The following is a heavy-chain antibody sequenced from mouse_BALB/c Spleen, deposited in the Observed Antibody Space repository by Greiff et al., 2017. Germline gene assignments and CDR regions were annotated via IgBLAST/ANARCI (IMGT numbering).Heavy chain of an antibody. CDR3: ARPYGNYPFDY. V-gene: IGHV1-12*01. D-gene: IGHD2-1*01. Sequence: LQQPGAELVKPGASVKMSCKASGYTFTSYNMHWVKQTPGQGLEWIGAIYPGNGDTSYNQKFKGKATLTADKSSSTAYMQLSSLTSEDSAVYYCARPYGNYPFDYWGQGTTLTVSS. CDR2: IYPGNGDT. CDR1: GYTFTSYN. J-gene: IGHJ2*01.